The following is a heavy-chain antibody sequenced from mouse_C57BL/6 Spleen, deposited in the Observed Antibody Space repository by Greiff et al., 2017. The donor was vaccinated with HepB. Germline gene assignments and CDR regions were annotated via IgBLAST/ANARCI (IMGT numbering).Heavy chain of an antibody. CDR3: AGNYYGSPFDY. V-gene: IGHV1-80*01. CDR2: IYPGDGDT. Sequence: VQLQQSGAELVKPGASVKISCKASGYAFSSYWMNWVKQRPGKGLEWIGQIYPGDGDTNYNGKFKGKATLTADKSSSTAYMQLSSLTSEDSAVYCCAGNYYGSPFDYWGQGTTLTVSS. D-gene: IGHD1-1*01. J-gene: IGHJ2*01. CDR1: GYAFSSYW.